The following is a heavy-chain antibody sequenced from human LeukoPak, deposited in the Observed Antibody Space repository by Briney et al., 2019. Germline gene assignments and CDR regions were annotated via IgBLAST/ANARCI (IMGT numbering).Heavy chain of an antibody. V-gene: IGHV3-33*05. CDR1: GFIFSSDD. Sequence: GGSLRLSCAASGFIFSSDDMHWVRQAPGKGLEWVAGIQSNGRNKYYVDSVKGRFTISRDNSKNTLYLQMNSLRAEDTAVYYCARDLDEGSSGYYSGYWGQGTLVTVSS. CDR3: ARDLDEGSSGYYSGY. D-gene: IGHD3-22*01. CDR2: IQSNGRNK. J-gene: IGHJ4*02.